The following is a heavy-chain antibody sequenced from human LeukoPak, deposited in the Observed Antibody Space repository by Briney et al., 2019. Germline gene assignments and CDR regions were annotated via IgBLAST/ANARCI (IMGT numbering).Heavy chain of an antibody. CDR1: GYTFTGYY. CDR2: INPNSGGT. D-gene: IGHD2-2*01. Sequence: ASVKVSCKASGYTFTGYYMHWVRQAPGQGLEWMGWINPNSGGTNYAQKFQGRVTMTRDTSISTAYMELSRLRSDDTAVYYCAGELGYCSSTSCYYYFDYWGQGTLVTVSS. J-gene: IGHJ4*02. CDR3: AGELGYCSSTSCYYYFDY. V-gene: IGHV1-2*02.